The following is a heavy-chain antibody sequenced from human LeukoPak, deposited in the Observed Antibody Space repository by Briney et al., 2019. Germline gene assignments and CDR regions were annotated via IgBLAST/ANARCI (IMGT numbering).Heavy chain of an antibody. CDR3: ARAMRWTSGPVELGWFDR. CDR2: INHSGST. D-gene: IGHD1-1*01. CDR1: GGSFSGYY. V-gene: IGHV4-34*01. Sequence: SETLSLTCAVYGGSFSGYYWSWIRQPPGKGLEWIGEINHSGSTNYNPSLKSRVTISVDTSKNQVSLTLTSVTAPDTAVYYCARAMRWTSGPVELGWFDRWGQGTQVIVSS. J-gene: IGHJ5*02.